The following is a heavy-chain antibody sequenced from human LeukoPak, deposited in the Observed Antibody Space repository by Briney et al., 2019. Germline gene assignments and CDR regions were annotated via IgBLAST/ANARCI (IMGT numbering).Heavy chain of an antibody. CDR2: ISSTVNT. V-gene: IGHV4-4*07. D-gene: IGHD1-26*01. Sequence: SETLSLTCTVSGGSITNCCWGWIRQPAGRGLDWIGRISSTVNTAYSPSLQSRVTMSVDTSKNQFSLNLNSVTAADTAVYYCARVPPSYSDSSKFYYYYYVDVWGKGTPVTVSS. J-gene: IGHJ6*03. CDR3: ARVPPSYSDSSKFYYYYYVDV. CDR1: GGSITNCC.